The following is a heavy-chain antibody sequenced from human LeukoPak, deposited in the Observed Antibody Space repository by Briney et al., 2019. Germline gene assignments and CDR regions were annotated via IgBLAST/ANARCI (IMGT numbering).Heavy chain of an antibody. CDR2: ISTSSRYI. V-gene: IGHV3-21*01. CDR1: GLTLRSHS. D-gene: IGHD3-9*01. CDR3: ARDHAYYDILTGYYISGTVY. Sequence: GGSLRLPRAASGLTLRSHSMHWVRQPPAKGGAGVSSISTSSRYIHYPDSAKDRFTTFRDNAKHSLYLQMNSLRAEDTAVYYCARDHAYYDILTGYYISGTVYWGEGTLVTVSS. J-gene: IGHJ4*02.